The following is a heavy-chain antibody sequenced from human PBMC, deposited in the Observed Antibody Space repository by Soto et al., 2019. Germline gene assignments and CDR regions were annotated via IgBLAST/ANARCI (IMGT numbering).Heavy chain of an antibody. D-gene: IGHD3-10*01. CDR3: ASDRDYFDSRRSYFHS. CDR2: MNPITGNT. V-gene: IGHV1-8*01. CDR1: GYTFTSYT. J-gene: IGHJ4*02. Sequence: QVQLVQSGAEVKKPGASVKVSCKASGYTFTSYTINWVRQATGQGPEYMGWMNPITGNTGYAQKFQGRVTMTRDTPKPTAYIDVTSLSSQDTAVYYCASDRDYFDSRRSYFHSWGQGTLVTFSS.